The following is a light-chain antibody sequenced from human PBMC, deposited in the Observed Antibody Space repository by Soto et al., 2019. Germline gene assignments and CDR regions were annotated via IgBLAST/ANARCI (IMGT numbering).Light chain of an antibody. Sequence: QSVLTQPPSASGTPGQRITISCSGSSSNIGSSTVNWYQQLPGTAPKLLIYSSNQRPTGVPDRFSGSKSGTSASLAISGLQSEDEADYYCATWDDSLGGVVFGGGTKLTVL. J-gene: IGLJ2*01. CDR3: ATWDDSLGGVV. CDR2: SSN. V-gene: IGLV1-44*01. CDR1: SSNIGSST.